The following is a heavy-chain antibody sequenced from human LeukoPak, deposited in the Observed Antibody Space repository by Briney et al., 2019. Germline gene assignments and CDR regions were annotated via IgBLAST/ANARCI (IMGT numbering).Heavy chain of an antibody. D-gene: IGHD3-9*01. CDR3: ARVSSSSRYFDWLLDY. Sequence: GRSLRLSCAASGFTFDDYAMHWVRQAPGKGLEWVSAISGSGGSTYYADSVKGRFTISRDNSKNTLYLQMNSLRAEDTAVYYCARVSSSSRYFDWLLDYWGQGTLVTVSS. CDR1: GFTFDDYA. V-gene: IGHV3-23*01. J-gene: IGHJ4*02. CDR2: ISGSGGST.